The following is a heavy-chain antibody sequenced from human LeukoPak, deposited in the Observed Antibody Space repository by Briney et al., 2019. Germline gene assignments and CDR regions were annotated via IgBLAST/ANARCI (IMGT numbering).Heavy chain of an antibody. V-gene: IGHV4-59*08. J-gene: IGHJ6*04. Sequence: KPSETLSLTCAVYGGSFSGYYWGWIRQPPGKGLECIGYIHSSEGTAHNASLKSRLTISLDTSKNQFSLTLSSVTAADTAVYYCARHVYGEEMVVWGKGTTVTVSS. CDR2: IHSSEGT. CDR3: ARHVYGEEMVV. D-gene: IGHD4-17*01. CDR1: GGSFSGYY.